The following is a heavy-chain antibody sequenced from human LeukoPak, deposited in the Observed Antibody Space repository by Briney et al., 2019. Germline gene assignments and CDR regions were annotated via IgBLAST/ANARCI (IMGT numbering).Heavy chain of an antibody. V-gene: IGHV4-59*08. D-gene: IGHD3-22*01. J-gene: IGHJ3*02. Sequence: NASETLSLTCTVSGGSISSYYWSWIRQPPGKGLEWIGYIYYSGSTNYNPSLKSRVTISVDTSKNQFSLKLRSVTAADTAVYYCARHDSSGPYNAFDIWGQGTMVTVSS. CDR3: ARHDSSGPYNAFDI. CDR2: IYYSGST. CDR1: GGSISSYY.